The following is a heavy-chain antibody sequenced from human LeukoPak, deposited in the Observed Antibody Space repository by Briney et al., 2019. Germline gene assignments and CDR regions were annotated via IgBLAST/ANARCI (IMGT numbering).Heavy chain of an antibody. D-gene: IGHD4-17*01. J-gene: IGHJ3*02. CDR1: GFTFSSYS. V-gene: IGHV3-21*04. Sequence: KSGGSLRLSCAASGFTFSSYSMNWVRQAPGKGLEWVSSISSSSSYIYYADSVKGRFTISRDNSKNTLYLQMNSLRAEDTAVYYCAKGNYGDLLDAFDIWGQGTMVTVSS. CDR3: AKGNYGDLLDAFDI. CDR2: ISSSSSYI.